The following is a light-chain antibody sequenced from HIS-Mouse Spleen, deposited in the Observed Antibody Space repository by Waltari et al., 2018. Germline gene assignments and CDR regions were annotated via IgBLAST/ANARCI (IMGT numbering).Light chain of an antibody. J-gene: IGKJ5*01. CDR2: DAS. V-gene: IGKV1-13*02. CDR3: QQFNSYPIT. CDR1: QGISSA. Sequence: AIQLTQSPSSLSASVGDRVTITCQASQGISSAVGWYQQKPGKAPKLLIYDASSLESGVPSRFSGSGSWTDFTLTISSLQPEDFATYYCQQFNSYPITFGQGTRLEIK.